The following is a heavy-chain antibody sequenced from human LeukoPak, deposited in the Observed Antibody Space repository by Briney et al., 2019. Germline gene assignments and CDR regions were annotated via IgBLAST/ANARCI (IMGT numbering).Heavy chain of an antibody. D-gene: IGHD6-6*01. V-gene: IGHV1-46*01. J-gene: IGHJ6*03. Sequence: ASVKVSCKASGYTFTGYYMHWVRQAPGQGLEWMGIINPSGGSTSYAQKFQGRVTMTRDMSTSTVYMELSSLRSEDTAVYYCAREGLYSSSSQYYYYYYMDVWGKGTTVTVSS. CDR3: AREGLYSSSSQYYYYYYMDV. CDR1: GYTFTGYY. CDR2: INPSGGST.